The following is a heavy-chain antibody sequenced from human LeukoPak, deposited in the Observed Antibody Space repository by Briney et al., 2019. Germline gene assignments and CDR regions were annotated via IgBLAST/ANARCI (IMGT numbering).Heavy chain of an antibody. J-gene: IGHJ5*02. CDR3: ARGPFNWFDP. Sequence: PSETLSLTCTVSGGSISSYYWSWIRQPPGKGLEWIGYIYYSGSTIFNPSLKSRGTISVDTSKNQFSLKLSSVTAADTAVYYCARGPFNWFDPWGQGTLVTVSS. CDR2: IYYSGST. V-gene: IGHV4-59*01. CDR1: GGSISSYY.